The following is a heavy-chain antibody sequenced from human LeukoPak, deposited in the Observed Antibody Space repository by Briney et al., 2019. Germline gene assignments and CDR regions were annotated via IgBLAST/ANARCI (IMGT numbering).Heavy chain of an antibody. V-gene: IGHV3-9*01. CDR1: GFTFDDYT. CDR3: AKDRRNDFDY. D-gene: IGHD1-14*01. Sequence: GRSLRLSCAASGFTFDDYTMHWVRQAPGKGLEWVSGISWNRGSIGYADSVKGRFTISRDNAKNSLYLQMNSLRGDDTALYYCAKDRRNDFDYWGQGTLVTVSS. CDR2: ISWNRGSI. J-gene: IGHJ4*02.